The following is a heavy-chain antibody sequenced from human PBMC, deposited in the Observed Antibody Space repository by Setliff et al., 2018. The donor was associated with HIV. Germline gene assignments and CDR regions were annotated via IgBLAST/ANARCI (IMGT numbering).Heavy chain of an antibody. D-gene: IGHD2-2*01. CDR3: ARGTTPLGWFDL. CDR1: GYSFTSYG. V-gene: IGHV1-18*01. CDR2: ISAYNVNT. Sequence: ASVKVSCKASGYSFTSYGVSWVRQAPGQGLEWMGWISAYNVNTNYAQKLQGRVTMTTDTSTRTAYMELRSLRSDDTAVYYCARGTTPLGWFDLWGQGTLVTVSS. J-gene: IGHJ5*02.